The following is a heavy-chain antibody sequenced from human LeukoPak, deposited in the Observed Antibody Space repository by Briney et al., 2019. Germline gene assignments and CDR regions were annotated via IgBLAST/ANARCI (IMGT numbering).Heavy chain of an antibody. J-gene: IGHJ4*02. CDR1: GFTFTSYG. Sequence: GGSLRLSCAASGFTFTSYGMNWVRQAPGKGLEWVSSISSSSSYIYYADSVKGRFTISRDNAKNSLYLQMNSLRAEDTAVYYCARDPSTYFDYWGQGTLVTVSS. CDR3: ARDPSTYFDY. CDR2: ISSSSSYI. D-gene: IGHD2-2*01. V-gene: IGHV3-21*01.